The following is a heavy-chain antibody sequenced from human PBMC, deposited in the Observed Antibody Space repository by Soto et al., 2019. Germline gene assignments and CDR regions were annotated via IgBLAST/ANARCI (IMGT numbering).Heavy chain of an antibody. CDR2: IIPIFGTA. CDR3: ARRKNSRGGSSSLYYYGMDV. CDR1: GGTFSSYA. D-gene: IGHD1-26*01. J-gene: IGHJ6*02. Sequence: RASVKVSCKASGGTFSSYAISWVRQAPGQGLEWMGGIIPIFGTANYAQKFQGRVTITADESTSTAYMELSSLRSEDTAVYYCARRKNSRGGSSSLYYYGMDVWGQGTTVTVSS. V-gene: IGHV1-69*13.